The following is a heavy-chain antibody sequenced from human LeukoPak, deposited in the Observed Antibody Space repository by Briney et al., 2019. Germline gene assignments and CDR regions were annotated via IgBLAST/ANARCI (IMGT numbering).Heavy chain of an antibody. CDR1: GYNFTGYY. V-gene: IGHV1-2*02. D-gene: IGHD2-15*01. CDR3: ARPYCNGGSCHDYFDY. Sequence: ASVKVSCKASGYNFTGYYLHWVRQAPGQGLEWMGWINPNTGGTNYAQKFQGRVTMTRDTSISTAYMELSRLRSDDTAIYYCARPYCNGGSCHDYFDYWGQGTLVSVSS. CDR2: INPNTGGT. J-gene: IGHJ4*02.